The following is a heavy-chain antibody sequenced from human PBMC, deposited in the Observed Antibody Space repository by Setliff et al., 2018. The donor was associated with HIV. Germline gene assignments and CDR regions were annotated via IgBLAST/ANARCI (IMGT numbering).Heavy chain of an antibody. D-gene: IGHD2-21*02. J-gene: IGHJ4*02. CDR3: AGITVVTPYYFDY. Sequence: KPSETLSLTCTVSGGSFSSGIYYWSWIRQPAGKGLEWIGRIYTSGSTNYNPSLKSRVTISIDTSKNQFSLKLNSVTAADTAVYYCAGITVVTPYYFDYWGQGTLVTVSS. CDR2: IYTSGST. CDR1: GGSFSSGIYY. V-gene: IGHV4-61*02.